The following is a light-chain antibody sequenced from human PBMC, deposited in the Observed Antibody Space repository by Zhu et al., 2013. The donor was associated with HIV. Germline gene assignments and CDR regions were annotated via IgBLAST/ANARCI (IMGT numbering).Light chain of an antibody. V-gene: IGLV2-14*02. Sequence: QSALTQPASVSGSPGQSLTISCTGSSTDVGGYNLVSWYQQHPGKAPKVIIYKDTMRPSGISGRFSGSKSGNTASLTVSGLQAEDEADYYCSSYAGSTTLALFGGGTKLTVL. CDR3: SSYAGSTTLAL. CDR2: KDT. J-gene: IGLJ3*02. CDR1: STDVGGYNL.